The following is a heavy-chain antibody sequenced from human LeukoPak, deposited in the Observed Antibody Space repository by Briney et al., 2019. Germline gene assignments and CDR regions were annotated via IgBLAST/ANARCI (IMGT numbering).Heavy chain of an antibody. CDR1: GGSISSYY. J-gene: IGHJ3*02. D-gene: IGHD3-9*01. Sequence: SETLSLTCTVSGGSISSYYWSWIRQPPGKGLGWIGYIYYSGSTNYNPSLKSRVTISVDTSKNQFSLKLSSVTAADTAVYYCARGSYDILTGYSDAFDIWGQGTMVTVSS. CDR2: IYYSGST. CDR3: ARGSYDILTGYSDAFDI. V-gene: IGHV4-59*01.